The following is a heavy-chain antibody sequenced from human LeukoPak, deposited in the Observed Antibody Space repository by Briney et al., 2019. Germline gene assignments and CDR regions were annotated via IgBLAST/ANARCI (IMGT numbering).Heavy chain of an antibody. Sequence: ASVKVSCKASGYTFTSYDINWVRQATGQGLEWMGWMNPNSGNTGYAQKFQGRVTMTRNTSISTAYMELSSLRSEDTAVYYCARGWGHSSGWNYYFDYWGQGTLVTVSS. CDR1: GYTFTSYD. V-gene: IGHV1-8*01. J-gene: IGHJ4*02. CDR2: MNPNSGNT. CDR3: ARGWGHSSGWNYYFDY. D-gene: IGHD6-19*01.